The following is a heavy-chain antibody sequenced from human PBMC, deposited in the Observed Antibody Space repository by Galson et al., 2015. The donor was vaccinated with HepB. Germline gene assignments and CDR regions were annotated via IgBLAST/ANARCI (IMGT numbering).Heavy chain of an antibody. V-gene: IGHV3-30*18. J-gene: IGHJ4*02. CDR2: ISHDETKK. D-gene: IGHD3/OR15-3a*01. CDR3: AKDYRSGIATLGQFDN. CDR1: GLTFSNHA. Sequence: SLRLSCAASGLTFSNHAMHWVRQAPGKGLEWVAAISHDETKKYTTKSVKGRFIISRDNSKNTVYLQMNSLSTEDTATYYCAKDYRSGIATLGQFDNWGQGTLVSVSS.